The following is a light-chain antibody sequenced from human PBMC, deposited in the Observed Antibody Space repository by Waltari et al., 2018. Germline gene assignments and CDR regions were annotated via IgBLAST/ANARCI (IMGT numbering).Light chain of an antibody. V-gene: IGLV1-40*01. CDR1: TSNIAAAHA. CDR3: QSFDSNVRGGVV. CDR2: GNN. J-gene: IGLJ3*02. Sequence: QSILPQPTSVSGAPGQRVTIPCTVSTSNIAAAHAVHSYQALPGTAPKLLIYGNNNRPSGVPDRFSGSKSGSSASLAINGLQAEDEADYYCQSFDSNVRGGVVFGGGTKVTVL.